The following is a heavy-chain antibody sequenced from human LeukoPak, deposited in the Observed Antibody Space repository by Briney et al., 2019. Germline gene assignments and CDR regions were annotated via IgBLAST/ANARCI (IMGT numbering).Heavy chain of an antibody. CDR2: IYSGGST. Sequence: GGSLRLSRAASGFTVSSNYMSWVRQAPGKGLEWVSVIYSGGSTYYADSVKGRFTISRDNSKNTLYLQMNSLRAEDTAVYYCARLFKVVPAAIHTWGQGTLVTVSS. CDR1: GFTVSSNY. CDR3: ARLFKVVPAAIHT. J-gene: IGHJ5*02. D-gene: IGHD2-2*01. V-gene: IGHV3-53*01.